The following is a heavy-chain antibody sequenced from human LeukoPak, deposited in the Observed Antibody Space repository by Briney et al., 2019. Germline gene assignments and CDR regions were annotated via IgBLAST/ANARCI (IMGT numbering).Heavy chain of an antibody. D-gene: IGHD2-2*01. CDR2: ISGRGGST. CDR1: GFTFSSYA. CDR3: ATLIVVVPAATKVDDY. V-gene: IGHV3-23*01. Sequence: PGGSLRLSCAASGFTFSSYAMSWVRQAAGEGLEWVSAISGRGGSTYYADSVKGRFTISRDNSKTTLYLQMNSLRAENTAVYYCATLIVVVPAATKVDDYWGQGTLVTVSS. J-gene: IGHJ4*02.